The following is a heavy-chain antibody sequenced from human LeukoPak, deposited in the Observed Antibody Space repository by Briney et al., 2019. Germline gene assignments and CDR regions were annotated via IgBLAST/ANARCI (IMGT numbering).Heavy chain of an antibody. D-gene: IGHD3-9*01. CDR3: AKDLVTGIGEFDY. Sequence: GGSLRLSCAASGFTSSSYAMSWVRQAPGKGLEWVSGISGSGGSTYYADSVKGRFTISRDNSKNTLYLQMNSLRAEDTAVYYCAKDLVTGIGEFDYWGQGTLVTVSS. CDR2: ISGSGGST. J-gene: IGHJ4*02. V-gene: IGHV3-23*01. CDR1: GFTSSSYA.